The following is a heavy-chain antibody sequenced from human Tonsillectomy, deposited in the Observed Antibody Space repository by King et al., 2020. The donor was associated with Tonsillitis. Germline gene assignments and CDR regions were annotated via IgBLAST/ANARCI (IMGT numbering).Heavy chain of an antibody. CDR2: ISGSGGGT. V-gene: IGHV3-23*04. Sequence: VQLVESGGGLVQPGGSLRLSCAASGFTFSSYAMAWVRQAPGKGLQWVSVISGSGGGTYYADSVMGRFTISRDNSKNTLYLHMSSLRAEDTAVYYCAKLPPDTHYTANGLLFDYWGQGTLVTVSS. CDR3: AKLPPDTHYTANGLLFDY. J-gene: IGHJ4*02. CDR1: GFTFSSYA. D-gene: IGHD3-3*01.